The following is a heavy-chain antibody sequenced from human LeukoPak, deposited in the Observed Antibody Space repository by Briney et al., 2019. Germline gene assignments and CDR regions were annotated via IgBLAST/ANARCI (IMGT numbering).Heavy chain of an antibody. CDR3: ARADTAMAEAFDY. D-gene: IGHD5-18*01. Sequence: GGSLRLSCAASGFPVSDKFMNWVRQAPGRGLGWVSVIYGGGTTNYADSVKGRFTISRDNSENTLYLQMNSLRVEDTAVYYCARADTAMAEAFDYWGQGTLVTVPS. J-gene: IGHJ4*02. CDR1: GFPVSDKF. V-gene: IGHV3-66*01. CDR2: IYGGGTT.